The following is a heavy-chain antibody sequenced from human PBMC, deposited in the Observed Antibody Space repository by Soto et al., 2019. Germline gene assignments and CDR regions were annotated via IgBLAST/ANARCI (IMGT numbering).Heavy chain of an antibody. J-gene: IGHJ3*01. CDR3: ARGQTYDYESSGYNRGVEDVFHF. CDR1: GDTFSEYP. V-gene: IGHV1-69*01. Sequence: SVNLYCKASGDTFSEYPIIWVRQDPGQGLEWLGGTIPILGTSDYAQKFRGRVTITADASTSTAYMELSSLRSEDTAVYYCARGQTYDYESSGYNRGVEDVFHFWAQGTMVTVFS. D-gene: IGHD3-22*01. CDR2: TIPILGTS.